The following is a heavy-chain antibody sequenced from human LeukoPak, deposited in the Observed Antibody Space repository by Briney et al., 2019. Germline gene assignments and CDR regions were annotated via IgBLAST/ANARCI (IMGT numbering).Heavy chain of an antibody. Sequence: SETLSLTCTVSGGSISSYYWSWIRQPPGKGLEWIGYIYYSGSTNYNPSLKSRVTISVDTSKNQFSLKLSSVTAADTAVYYCARDGMAVAGTLLYWYFDLWGRGTLVTVSS. V-gene: IGHV4-59*01. J-gene: IGHJ2*01. CDR3: ARDGMAVAGTLLYWYFDL. CDR1: GGSISSYY. D-gene: IGHD6-19*01. CDR2: IYYSGST.